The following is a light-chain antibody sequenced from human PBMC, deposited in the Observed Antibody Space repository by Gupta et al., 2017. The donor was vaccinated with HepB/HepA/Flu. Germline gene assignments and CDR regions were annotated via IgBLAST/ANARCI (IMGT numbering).Light chain of an antibody. V-gene: IGKV2-28*01. CDR1: QSLLQSNGYNY. J-gene: IGKJ2*01. Sequence: EIVMTQSPLSLPVTPGEPASISCRSSQSLLQSNGYNYLDWYLQKPGQSPQLLIYLGSNRASGVPDRFGGSGSGTDFTLKISRVEAEDVGVYYCMQALQTPYTFGQGTKLEIK. CDR3: MQALQTPYT. CDR2: LGS.